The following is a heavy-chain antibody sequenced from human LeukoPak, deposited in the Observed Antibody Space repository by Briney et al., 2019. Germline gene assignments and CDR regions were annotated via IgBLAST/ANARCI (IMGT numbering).Heavy chain of an antibody. J-gene: IGHJ4*02. CDR3: ARAPYSSGRNYYFDS. D-gene: IGHD3-22*01. V-gene: IGHV3-74*01. Sequence: GGSLRLSCAASGFTFNYYLMHWVRQAPGKGLVWVSHINHDGSSTSYADSVKGRFTISRDNAKNTLYLQMNSLRAEDTAVYYCARAPYSSGRNYYFDSWGQGTLVTVSS. CDR2: INHDGSST. CDR1: GFTFNYYL.